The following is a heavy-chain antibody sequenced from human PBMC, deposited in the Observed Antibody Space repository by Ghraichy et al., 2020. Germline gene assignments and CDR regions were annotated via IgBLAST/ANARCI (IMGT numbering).Heavy chain of an antibody. CDR1: GFIFTSYS. V-gene: IGHV3-21*01. J-gene: IGHJ4*02. CDR2: ISSSSIYI. D-gene: IGHD6-13*01. CDR3: TRLGGSNWHDY. Sequence: LSLTCAASGFIFTSYSLNWVRQAPGKGLEWVSSISSSSIYIYYAESVQGRFTISRDNARNSLYLQMSSLRAEDTAVYYCTRLGGSNWHDYWGQGTLVTVSS.